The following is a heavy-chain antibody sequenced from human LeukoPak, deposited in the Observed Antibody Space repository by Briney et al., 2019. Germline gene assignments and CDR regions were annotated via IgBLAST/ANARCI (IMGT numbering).Heavy chain of an antibody. J-gene: IGHJ6*03. D-gene: IGHD3-16*01. CDR1: GDSISSHY. CDR2: IHYSGRT. Sequence: PSETLSPTCTVSGDSISSHYWSWIRQPPGKGLEWIGFIHYSGRTNYNPSLKSRVTISVDTSKNQFSLKLNSVTAPDTAVYYSGKMGGETLGSSYYDYYMVVGGKKTRVSV. CDR3: GKMGGETLGSSYYDYYMVV. V-gene: IGHV4-59*11.